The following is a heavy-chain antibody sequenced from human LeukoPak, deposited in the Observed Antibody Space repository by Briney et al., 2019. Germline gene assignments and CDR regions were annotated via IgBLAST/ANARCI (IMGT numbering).Heavy chain of an antibody. J-gene: IGHJ5*02. D-gene: IGHD3-3*01. CDR3: ARAGRITIFGVVNENWFDP. CDR2: INPSGGST. CDR1: GYTFTSYY. Sequence: EASVKVSCKASGYTFTSYYMHWVRQAPGQGLEWMGIINPSGGSTSYAQKFQGRVTITADESTSTAYMELSSLRSEDTAVYYCARAGRITIFGVVNENWFDPWGQGTLVTVSS. V-gene: IGHV1-46*01.